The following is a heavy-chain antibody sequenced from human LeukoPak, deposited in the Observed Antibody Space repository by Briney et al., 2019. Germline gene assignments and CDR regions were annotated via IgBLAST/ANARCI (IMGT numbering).Heavy chain of an antibody. D-gene: IGHD3-16*01. CDR2: LCGSGEST. CDR1: GFTFRSYV. CDR3: AKVTYDYVWGSYEN. J-gene: IGHJ4*02. Sequence: GESLTLSCVPSGFTFRSYVLSWVRQPPGKGLEWVSALCGSGESTYYAVAVKGRFTISRDNSKNTVYLQMNGLRAEDTAVYHCAKVTYDYVWGSYENWGQGTLVTVSS. V-gene: IGHV3-23*01.